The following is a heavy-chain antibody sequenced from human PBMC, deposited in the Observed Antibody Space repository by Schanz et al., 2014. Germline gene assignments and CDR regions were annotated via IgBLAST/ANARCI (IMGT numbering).Heavy chain of an antibody. D-gene: IGHD3-3*01. CDR2: INPYDDTI. J-gene: IGHJ3*02. V-gene: IGHV1-46*01. CDR1: NYIFTKYY. CDR3: VTEKRMESGTWAKAFDI. Sequence: QVQLVQSGAEVKKPGASVKLSCKASNYIFTKYYIHCVRQAPGQGLEWMGLINPYDDTIDYAKKFQGRLTMTRDTSTTTIYMELSSLRPDDTDTYYCVTEKRMESGTWAKAFDIWGQGTWVTVSS.